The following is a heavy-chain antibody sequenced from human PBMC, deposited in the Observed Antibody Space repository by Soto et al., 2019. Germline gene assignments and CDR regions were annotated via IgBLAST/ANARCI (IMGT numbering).Heavy chain of an antibody. J-gene: IGHJ4*02. CDR2: MSYSGST. D-gene: IGHD2-2*01. V-gene: IGHV4-59*01. CDR1: GGSISNYY. Sequence: PSETLSLTCTVSGGSISNYYWSWIRQPPGKGLGWIAFMSYSGSTSYNPSLKSRVTISVDTSKNQFSLKLSSVTAADTAVYYCASVPDYWGRGFLVTGSS. CDR3: ASVPDY.